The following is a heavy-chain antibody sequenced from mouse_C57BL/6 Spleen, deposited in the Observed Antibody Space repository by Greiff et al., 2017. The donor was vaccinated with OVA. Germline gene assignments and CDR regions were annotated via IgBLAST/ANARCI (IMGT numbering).Heavy chain of an antibody. CDR3: THTANGDY. CDR1: GFTFSNYW. V-gene: IGHV6-3*01. Sequence: EVKLVESGGGLVQPGGSMKLSCVASGFTFSNYWMNWVRQSPEKGLEWVAQIRLKSDNYATHYAESVKGRFTISRDDSKSSVYLQMNNLRAEDTGIYYCTHTANGDYWGQGTTLTVSS. D-gene: IGHD3-1*01. J-gene: IGHJ2*01. CDR2: IRLKSDNYAT.